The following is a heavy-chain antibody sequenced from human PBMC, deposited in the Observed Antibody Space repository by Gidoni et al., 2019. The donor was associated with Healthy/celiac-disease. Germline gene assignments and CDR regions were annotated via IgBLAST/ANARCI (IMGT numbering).Heavy chain of an antibody. CDR2: IWYDGSNK. V-gene: IGHV3-33*01. Sequence: QVQLVESGGGVVQPGRSLSLSCAASGFTFSSYGMHWVRQAPGKGLEWVAVIWYDGSNKYYADSVKGRFTISRDNSKNTLYLQMNSLRAEDTAVYYCARDRGGEMAMAHFDYWGQGTLVTVSS. D-gene: IGHD3-10*01. CDR1: GFTFSSYG. CDR3: ARDRGGEMAMAHFDY. J-gene: IGHJ4*02.